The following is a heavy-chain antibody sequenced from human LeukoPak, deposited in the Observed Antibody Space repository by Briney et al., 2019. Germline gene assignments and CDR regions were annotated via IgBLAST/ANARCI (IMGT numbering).Heavy chain of an antibody. V-gene: IGHV1-18*01. D-gene: IGHD1-14*01. CDR3: AKTRNHAFDI. CDR1: GYTLTSYG. CDR2: LSASDGNT. J-gene: IGHJ3*02. Sequence: ASVKVSCRASGYTLTSYGISWVRQAPGRGLEWMGWLSASDGNTNYAQKLQGRVTMTTDTSTSTVYMELRSLRSDDTAVYYCAKTRNHAFDIWGQGTMVTVSS.